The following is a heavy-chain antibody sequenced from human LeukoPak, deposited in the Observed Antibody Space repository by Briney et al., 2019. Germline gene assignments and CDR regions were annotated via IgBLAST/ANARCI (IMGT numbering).Heavy chain of an antibody. CDR3: ARGPGPWSYSSSSGYDY. V-gene: IGHV4-38-2*02. Sequence: PSETLSLTCTVSGYSISSGYFWGWIRQPPGKGLEWIGSIYHSGSTSYNPSLKSRLTISVDTSKNQFSLKLSSVTAADTAVYYCARGPGPWSYSSSSGYDYWGQGTLVTVSS. CDR2: IYHSGST. CDR1: GYSISSGYF. D-gene: IGHD6-6*01. J-gene: IGHJ4*02.